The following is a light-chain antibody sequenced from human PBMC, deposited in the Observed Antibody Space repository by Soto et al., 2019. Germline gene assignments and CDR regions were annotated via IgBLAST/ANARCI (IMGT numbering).Light chain of an antibody. CDR1: SSDVGAFFY. Sequence: QSALTQPASVSGSPGQSIAISCTGTSSDVGAFFYVSLYQHHPCNAPKLILYDVIARLSGFFYRFSGSKSGNTASLTFFGLQPEDEADYYCSSYTSSSTEVFGTGTKVTVL. CDR2: DVI. CDR3: SSYTSSSTEV. V-gene: IGLV2-14*03. J-gene: IGLJ1*01.